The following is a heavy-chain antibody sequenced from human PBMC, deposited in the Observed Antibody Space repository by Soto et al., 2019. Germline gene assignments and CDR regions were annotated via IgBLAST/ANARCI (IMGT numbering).Heavy chain of an antibody. CDR2: IFLSGSS. D-gene: IGHD2-2*01. V-gene: IGHV4-38-2*01. CDR1: RMSGFY. Sequence: SEIRSPTCSVARMSGFYRGGVRQPPGKGLEWIWTIFLSGSSYYNPSLRSRVTISLDSAKNQFSLRLNSVTAADTAVYYCAPSLSKQCPFDNWGQGHLV. J-gene: IGHJ4*01. CDR3: APSLSKQCPFDN.